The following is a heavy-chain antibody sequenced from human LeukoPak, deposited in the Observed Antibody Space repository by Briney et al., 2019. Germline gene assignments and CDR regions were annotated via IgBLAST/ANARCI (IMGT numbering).Heavy chain of an antibody. Sequence: ASVKVSCKASGYTFTGYYMHWVRQAPGQGLEWMGWINPNSGGTNYAQKFQGRVTMTRDTSISTAYMELSRLRSDDTAVYYCARAPSPIAAAGTRMDWFDPWGQGTLVTVSS. J-gene: IGHJ5*02. CDR3: ARAPSPIAAAGTRMDWFDP. CDR1: GYTFTGYY. V-gene: IGHV1-2*02. CDR2: INPNSGGT. D-gene: IGHD6-13*01.